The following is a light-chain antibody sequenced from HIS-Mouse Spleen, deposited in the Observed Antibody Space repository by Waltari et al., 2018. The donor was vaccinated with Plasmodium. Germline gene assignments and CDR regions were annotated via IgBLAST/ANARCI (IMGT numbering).Light chain of an antibody. CDR3: QQYNNWSFT. V-gene: IGKV3-15*01. Sequence: EIVMKQSPATLSVSPGERATPSCRASQRVSSNLAWYQQKPGQAPRRLIYGASTRATGIPARFSGSGSGTEFTLTISSLQSEDFAVYYCQQYNNWSFTFGPGTKVDIK. CDR1: QRVSSN. CDR2: GAS. J-gene: IGKJ3*01.